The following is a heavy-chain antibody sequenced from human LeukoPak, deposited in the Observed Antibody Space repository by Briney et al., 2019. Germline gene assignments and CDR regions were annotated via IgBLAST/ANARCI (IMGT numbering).Heavy chain of an antibody. J-gene: IGHJ6*03. CDR1: GGSISSGSYY. CDR3: ARGTSGYSYGYRYYYYYYMDV. Sequence: PSETLSLTCTVSGGSISSGSYYWSWIRQPAGKGLEWIGRIYYSGSTYYNPSLKSRVTISVDTSKNPFSLKLSSVTAADTAVYYCARGTSGYSYGYRYYYYYYMDVWGKGTTVTVSS. CDR2: IYYSGST. V-gene: IGHV4-39*01. D-gene: IGHD5-18*01.